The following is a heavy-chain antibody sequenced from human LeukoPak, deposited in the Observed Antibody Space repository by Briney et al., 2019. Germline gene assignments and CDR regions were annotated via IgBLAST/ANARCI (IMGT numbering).Heavy chain of an antibody. V-gene: IGHV3-48*04. CDR2: ISSSGSTI. CDR3: ARDAPGRGGWNGY. Sequence: SGGSLRLSCAASGFTFSSYWMSWVRQAPGKGLEWVPYISSSGSTIYYADSVKGRFTISRDNAKNSLYLQMNSLRAEDTAVYYCARDAPGRGGWNGYWGQGTLVTVSS. J-gene: IGHJ4*02. D-gene: IGHD1-1*01. CDR1: GFTFSSYW.